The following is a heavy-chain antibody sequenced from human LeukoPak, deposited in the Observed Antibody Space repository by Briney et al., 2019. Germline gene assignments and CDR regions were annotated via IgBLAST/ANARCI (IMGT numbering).Heavy chain of an antibody. CDR3: ARTIVVVTAIAVGGDY. D-gene: IGHD2-21*02. CDR1: GFTFSDYY. J-gene: IGHJ4*02. Sequence: GGSLRLSCAASGFTFSDYYMSWIRQAPGKGLEWVSYFSSSGSTIYYADSVKGRFTISRDNAKNSLYLQMNSLRAEDTAVYYCARTIVVVTAIAVGGDYWGQGTLVTVSS. CDR2: FSSSGSTI. V-gene: IGHV3-11*01.